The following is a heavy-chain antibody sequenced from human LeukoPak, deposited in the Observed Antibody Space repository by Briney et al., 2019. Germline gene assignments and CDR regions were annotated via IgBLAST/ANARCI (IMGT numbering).Heavy chain of an antibody. D-gene: IGHD6-19*01. CDR3: ASIAVADWGPGNYFDY. J-gene: IGHJ4*02. Sequence: SETLSLTCTVSDGSISSSTYYWGWLRQPPGKGLEWVATIYYSGSTYYNASLKSRLTISLDTSKNQFSLKLSSLTAVDTAIYYCASIAVADWGPGNYFDYWGQGTLVTVSS. CDR2: IYYSGST. CDR1: DGSISSSTYY. V-gene: IGHV4-39*07.